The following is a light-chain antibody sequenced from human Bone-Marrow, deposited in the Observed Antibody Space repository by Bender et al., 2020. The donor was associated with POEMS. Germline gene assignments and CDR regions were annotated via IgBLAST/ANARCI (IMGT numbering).Light chain of an antibody. J-gene: IGLJ3*02. CDR3: SFWSHYLNHWV. CDR2: SSH. CDR1: SSNIGAHA. Sequence: QSGLTQPPSASGTPGQRVNISCSGGSSNIGAHAVNWYQHLPGTAPKLLIYSSHRRPSEVPDRFSCSRSGTSASLAISGRRPRHVCVNYCSFWSHYLNHWVHRGVTKLALL. V-gene: IGLV1-44*01.